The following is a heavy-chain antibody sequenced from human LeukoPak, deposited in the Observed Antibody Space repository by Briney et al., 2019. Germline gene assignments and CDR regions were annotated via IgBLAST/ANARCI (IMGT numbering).Heavy chain of an antibody. J-gene: IGHJ3*02. V-gene: IGHV4-59*01. D-gene: IGHD6-13*01. Sequence: PSETLSLTCTVSGGSISSYYWSWIRQPPGKGLEWIGYIYYSGSTNYNPSLKSRVTMSIDTPKNHFSLNLNSVTAADTAIYYCALDSSGWSDDSFDIWGQGTMVTVSS. CDR3: ALDSSGWSDDSFDI. CDR1: GGSISSYY. CDR2: IYYSGST.